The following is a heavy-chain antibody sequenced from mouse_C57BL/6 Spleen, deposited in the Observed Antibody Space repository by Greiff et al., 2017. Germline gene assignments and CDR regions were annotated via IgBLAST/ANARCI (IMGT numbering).Heavy chain of an antibody. V-gene: IGHV1-81*01. CDR2: IYPRSGNT. Sequence: QVQLQQSGAELARPGASVKLSCKASGYTFTSYGISWVKQRTGQGLEWIGEIYPRSGNTYYNEKFKGKATLTADKSSSTAYMELRSLTSEDSAVYFCARSGDLYYYGSSYYFDYWGQGTTLTVSS. D-gene: IGHD1-1*01. CDR3: ARSGDLYYYGSSYYFDY. CDR1: GYTFTSYG. J-gene: IGHJ2*01.